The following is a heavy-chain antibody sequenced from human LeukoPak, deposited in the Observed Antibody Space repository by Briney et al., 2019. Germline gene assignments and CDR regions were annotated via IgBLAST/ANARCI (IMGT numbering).Heavy chain of an antibody. CDR2: INLSGGST. Sequence: ASVKVSCKASGYTFTSYYMHWVRQAPGQGLEWMGIINLSGGSTRYAQRFQGRITMTRDTPTSTVYMELSSLRSEDTAVYYCARGDCGSTSCYYFDYWGQGTLVTVS. CDR3: ARGDCGSTSCYYFDY. V-gene: IGHV1-46*01. D-gene: IGHD2-2*01. CDR1: GYTFTSYY. J-gene: IGHJ4*02.